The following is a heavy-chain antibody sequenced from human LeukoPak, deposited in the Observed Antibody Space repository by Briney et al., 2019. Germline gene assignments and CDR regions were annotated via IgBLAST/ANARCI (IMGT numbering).Heavy chain of an antibody. CDR3: ARDRPITVSGMVILP. CDR2: INEDGSEK. V-gene: IGHV3-7*01. D-gene: IGHD3-3*01. Sequence: GGSLRLSCAASGFAFNNYWMTWVRQALGKGLQWVANINEDGSEKNYVDSVKGRFTISRDNAKNSVYLQMNSLRAEDTAVYHCARDRPITVSGMVILPWGQGTLVTVSS. CDR1: GFAFNNYW. J-gene: IGHJ5*02.